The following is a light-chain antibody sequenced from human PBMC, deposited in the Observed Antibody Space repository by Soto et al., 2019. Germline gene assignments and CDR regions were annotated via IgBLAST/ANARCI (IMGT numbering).Light chain of an antibody. CDR1: QSVSSN. V-gene: IGKV3-15*01. Sequence: EIVMTQSPATLSVSLGERATISCRASQSVSSNLAWYQQKPGQAPRLLIYGASTLETGIPARFSGSGSGTEFTLTISSLQSEDFAVYYCQQYNNWLTWTFGQGTKVEIK. J-gene: IGKJ1*01. CDR2: GAS. CDR3: QQYNNWLTWT.